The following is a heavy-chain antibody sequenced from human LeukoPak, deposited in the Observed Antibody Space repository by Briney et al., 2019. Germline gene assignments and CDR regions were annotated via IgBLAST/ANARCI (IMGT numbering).Heavy chain of an antibody. J-gene: IGHJ4*02. CDR3: ARVGVVTAILKGFDY. CDR1: GGSFSGYY. Sequence: SETLSLTRAVYGGSFSGYYWSWIRQPPGKGLEWIGEINHSGSTNYNPSLKSRVTISVDTSKNQFSLKLSSVTAADTAVYYCARVGVVTAILKGFDYWGQGTLVTVSS. CDR2: INHSGST. V-gene: IGHV4-34*01. D-gene: IGHD2-21*02.